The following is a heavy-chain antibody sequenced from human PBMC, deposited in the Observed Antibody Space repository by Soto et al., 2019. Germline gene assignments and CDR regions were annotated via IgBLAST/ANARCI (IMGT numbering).Heavy chain of an antibody. CDR2: TYYRSKWYN. V-gene: IGHV6-1*01. D-gene: IGHD1-20*01. CDR1: GDSVSSNSAA. J-gene: IGHJ6*02. Sequence: SQTLSRTGAISGDSVSSNSAAWNWFRQSPSRGLEWLGRTYYRSKWYNDYAVSVKSRITINPDTSKNQFSLQLNSVTPEDTAVYYCARDSYNWNYYYYYGMDVWGQGTTVIGSS. CDR3: ARDSYNWNYYYYYGMDV.